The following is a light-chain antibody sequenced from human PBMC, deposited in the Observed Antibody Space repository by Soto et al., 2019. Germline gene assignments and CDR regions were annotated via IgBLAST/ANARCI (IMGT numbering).Light chain of an antibody. J-gene: IGKJ5*01. V-gene: IGKV1-33*01. CDR3: QHYHNLPIT. Sequence: DIQMTQSPSSLSASVGDRVTLTCQACQDISNSLNWYQQKPGKAPKLLIFAAPNLEVGGPSRFSGSGSGTHFTLTITSLQPEDIATDFCQHYHNLPITFGQGTRLDFK. CDR2: AAP. CDR1: QDISNS.